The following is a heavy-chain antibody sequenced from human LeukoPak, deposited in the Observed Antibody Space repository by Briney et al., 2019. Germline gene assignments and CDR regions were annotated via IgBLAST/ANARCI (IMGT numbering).Heavy chain of an antibody. J-gene: IGHJ5*02. CDR3: ARDETNCSSTSCYPSNWFDP. CDR2: INPSGGST. V-gene: IGHV1-46*01. CDR1: GYTFTSYY. Sequence: GASVKASCKASGYTFTSYYMHWVRQAPGQGLEWMGIINPSGGSTSYAQKFQGRVTMTRDTSTSTVYMELSSLRSEDTAVYYCARDETNCSSTSCYPSNWFDPWGQGTLVTVSS. D-gene: IGHD2-2*01.